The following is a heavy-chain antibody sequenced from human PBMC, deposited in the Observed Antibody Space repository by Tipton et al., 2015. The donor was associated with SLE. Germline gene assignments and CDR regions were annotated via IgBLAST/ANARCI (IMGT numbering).Heavy chain of an antibody. D-gene: IGHD6-13*01. Sequence: TLSLTCVIYGESFSGYYWNWIRQPPGKGLEWVGEINHSGSANYNPSLKSRVSISVDTSKNQFSLGLSSVTAADTAVYYRARGRDSSSWLLGMDVWGQGTTVTVSS. J-gene: IGHJ6*02. CDR1: GESFSGYY. V-gene: IGHV4-34*01. CDR3: ARGRDSSSWLLGMDV. CDR2: INHSGSA.